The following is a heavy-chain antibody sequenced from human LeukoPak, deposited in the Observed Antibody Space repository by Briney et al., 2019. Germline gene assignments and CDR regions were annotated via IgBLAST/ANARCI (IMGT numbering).Heavy chain of an antibody. Sequence: SETLSLTCTVSGGSISSYYWSWIRQPPGKGLEWIGYIYYSGSTNYNPSLKSRVTISVDTSKNQFSLKLSSVTAADTAAYYCAATYGSGSYGYYFDYWGQGTLVTVSS. CDR2: IYYSGST. J-gene: IGHJ4*02. CDR1: GGSISSYY. D-gene: IGHD3-10*01. V-gene: IGHV4-59*01. CDR3: AATYGSGSYGYYFDY.